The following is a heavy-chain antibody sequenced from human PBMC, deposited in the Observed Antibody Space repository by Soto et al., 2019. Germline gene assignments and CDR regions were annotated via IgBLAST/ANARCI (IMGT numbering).Heavy chain of an antibody. V-gene: IGHV1-46*03. D-gene: IGHD3-3*01. J-gene: IGHJ4*02. CDR2: INPSGGST. Sequence: ASVTVSCKASGYTFTSYYMHWVRQAPGQGLEWMGIINPSGGSTSYAQKFQGRVTMTRDTSTSTVYMELSSLRSEDTAVYYCARAPTPYDFWSGYFPLNFDYWGQGTLVTVSS. CDR1: GYTFTSYY. CDR3: ARAPTPYDFWSGYFPLNFDY.